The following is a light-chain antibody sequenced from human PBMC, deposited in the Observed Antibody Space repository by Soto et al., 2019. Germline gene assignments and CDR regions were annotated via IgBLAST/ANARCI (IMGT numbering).Light chain of an antibody. CDR2: DVS. V-gene: IGLV2-14*01. CDR3: SSYSSSSTRV. Sequence: QSALTQPASVSGSPGQSITISCTGTSSDVGGYNYVSWYQQHPGKVPELMIYDVSNRPSGVSDRFSYSRSGNTASLTISGLQAEDEADYYCSSYSSSSTRVFGGGTKLTVL. J-gene: IGLJ3*02. CDR1: SSDVGGYNY.